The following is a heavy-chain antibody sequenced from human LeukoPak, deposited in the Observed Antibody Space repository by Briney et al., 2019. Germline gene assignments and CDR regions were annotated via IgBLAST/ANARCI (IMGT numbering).Heavy chain of an antibody. D-gene: IGHD1-14*01. CDR2: GYYTGST. V-gene: IGHV4-39*01. J-gene: IGHJ4*02. CDR1: GGSISDSNYY. CDR3: ARQGTHGTFDS. Sequence: SEALSLTCTVSGGSISDSNYYWAWIRQPPGKGLAWIGSGYYTGSTYYHPTLNSRVTISVDTSKNYFSLRLTSVTAADTAVYYCARQGTHGTFDSWGQGTLVTVSS.